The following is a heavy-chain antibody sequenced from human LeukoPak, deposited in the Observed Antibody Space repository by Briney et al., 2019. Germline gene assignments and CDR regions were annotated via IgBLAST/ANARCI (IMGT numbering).Heavy chain of an antibody. CDR1: GASISSSAYY. J-gene: IGHJ5*02. V-gene: IGHV4-39*01. D-gene: IGHD1-20*01. Sequence: PSETLSLTCTVSGASISSSAYYWGWIRQPPGKGLEWIGSIGGSNYYSGSTYYKPSLKSRVTISVDTSKNQFSLKLSSVTAADTAVYYCARNYNWNLNWFDPWGQGTLVTVSS. CDR2: IGGSNYYSGST. CDR3: ARNYNWNLNWFDP.